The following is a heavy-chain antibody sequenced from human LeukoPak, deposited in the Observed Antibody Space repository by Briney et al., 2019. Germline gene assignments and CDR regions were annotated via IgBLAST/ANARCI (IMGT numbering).Heavy chain of an antibody. D-gene: IGHD6-13*01. V-gene: IGHV1-2*02. Sequence: ASVKVSCKASGYTFTGYYMHWVRQAPGQGLEWMGWIYPNSGGTNYAQKFQGRVTMTRDTSISTGYMELSSLRSDDTAVYYCARGLPAPEGLHAFDVWGQGTMVTVSS. J-gene: IGHJ3*01. CDR3: ARGLPAPEGLHAFDV. CDR1: GYTFTGYY. CDR2: IYPNSGGT.